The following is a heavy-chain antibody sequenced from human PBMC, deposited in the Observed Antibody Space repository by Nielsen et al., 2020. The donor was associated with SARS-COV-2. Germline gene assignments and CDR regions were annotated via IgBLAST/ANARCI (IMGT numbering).Heavy chain of an antibody. CDR3: ARRYNFADY. J-gene: IGHJ4*02. CDR2: ISSSGSTI. CDR1: GFTFSDFY. V-gene: IGHV3-11*01. Sequence: GGSLRLSCAASGFTFSDFYMSWIRQAPGKGLEWLSYISSSGSTIYYADSVKGRFTISRDNAENSLYLQLNSLRAEDTAVYNCARRYNFADYWGRGTLVTVSS. D-gene: IGHD1-1*01.